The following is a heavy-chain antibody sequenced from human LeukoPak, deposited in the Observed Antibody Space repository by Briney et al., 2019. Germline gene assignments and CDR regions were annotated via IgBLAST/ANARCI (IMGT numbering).Heavy chain of an antibody. J-gene: IGHJ4*02. Sequence: ASVKVSCKASGYTFTSYAMNWVRQAPGQGLEWMGWISAYNGNTNYAQKLQGRVTMTTDTSTSTAYMELRSLRSDDTAVYYCASSREDYDFWSGYSYWGQGTLVTVSS. CDR3: ASSREDYDFWSGYSY. CDR2: ISAYNGNT. D-gene: IGHD3-3*01. V-gene: IGHV1-18*01. CDR1: GYTFTSYA.